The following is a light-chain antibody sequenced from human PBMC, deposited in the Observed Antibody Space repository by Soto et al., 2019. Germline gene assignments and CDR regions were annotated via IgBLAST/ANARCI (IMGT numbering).Light chain of an antibody. J-gene: IGLJ3*02. CDR1: SSDVRSYNF. CDR2: DVS. V-gene: IGLV2-14*03. CDR3: TSYINDATP. Sequence: QSVLTQPASESGSPGQSITISCTVASSDVRSYNFVSWYQQHPGKAPKLLIYDVSHRPSGVSDRFSGSKSGNTASLTISGLQADDEADYYCTSYINDATPFGGGTKLTVL.